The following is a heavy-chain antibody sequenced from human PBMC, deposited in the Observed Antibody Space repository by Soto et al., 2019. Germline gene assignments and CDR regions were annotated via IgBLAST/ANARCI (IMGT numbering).Heavy chain of an antibody. D-gene: IGHD3-3*01. V-gene: IGHV3-23*01. J-gene: IGHJ4*02. CDR2: ISGSGGAT. CDR3: AKATLRVVHPLVFDH. Sequence: GGSLRLSCEASGFSFSSSAMNWVRQAPGKGLEWISVISGSGGATYFADSVKGRFTISRDNSKNTLYLQMNSLRAEDTAVYYCAKATLRVVHPLVFDHWGQGSLVTVSS. CDR1: GFSFSSSA.